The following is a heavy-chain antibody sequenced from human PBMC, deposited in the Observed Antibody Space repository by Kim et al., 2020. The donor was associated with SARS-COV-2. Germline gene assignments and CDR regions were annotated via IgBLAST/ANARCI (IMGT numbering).Heavy chain of an antibody. CDR1: GFTVSSNY. Sequence: GGSLRLSCAASGFTVSSNYMSWVRQAPGKGLEWVSVIYSGGSTYYADSVKGRFTISRHNSKNTLYLQMNSLRAEDTAVYYCARDYRFGDLRWGVFDYWGQGTLVTVSS. J-gene: IGHJ4*02. D-gene: IGHD3-10*01. CDR2: IYSGGST. CDR3: ARDYRFGDLRWGVFDY. V-gene: IGHV3-53*04.